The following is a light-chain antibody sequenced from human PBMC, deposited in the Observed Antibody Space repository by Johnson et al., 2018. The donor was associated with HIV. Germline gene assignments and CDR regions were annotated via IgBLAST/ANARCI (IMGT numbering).Light chain of an antibody. V-gene: IGLV1-51*01. CDR3: GTWDSGLSAVYV. Sequence: QSVLTQPPSVSAAPGQKVTISCSGSSSNIGNNYVSWYQQLPGTAPKLLIYDNNKRPSGIPDRFSGSKSGTSATLGITGLQTGDEADYYCGTWDSGLSAVYVFGTGTKVPVL. J-gene: IGLJ1*01. CDR1: SSNIGNNY. CDR2: DNN.